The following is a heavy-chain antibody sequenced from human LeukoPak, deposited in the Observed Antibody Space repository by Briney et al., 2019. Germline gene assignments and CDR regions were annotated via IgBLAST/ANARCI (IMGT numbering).Heavy chain of an antibody. V-gene: IGHV4-39*07. J-gene: IGHJ5*02. CDR3: ARVVGGDWFDP. CDR2: VHYSGSI. CDR1: GASISSSSYY. Sequence: PSETLSLTCTVSGASISSSSYYWAWIRQPPGKGLEWIGSVHYSGSIYYNPSLKSRVTISVDTSKNQFSLKLSSVTAADTAVYYCARVVGGDWFDPWGQGTLVTVSS. D-gene: IGHD3-3*01.